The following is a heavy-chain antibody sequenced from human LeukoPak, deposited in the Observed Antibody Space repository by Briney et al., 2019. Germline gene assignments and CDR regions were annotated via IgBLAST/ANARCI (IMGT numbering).Heavy chain of an antibody. CDR3: ARACGGSCYYYYGMDV. D-gene: IGHD2-15*01. J-gene: IGHJ6*02. CDR2: ISAYNGNT. CDR1: GYTFTSYG. Sequence: WASVNVSCTASGYTFTSYGISWVRQAPGQGLEWMGWISAYNGNTNYAQKLQGRVTMTTDTSTSTAYMELRSLRSDDTAVYYCARACGGSCYYYYGMDVWGQGTTVTVSS. V-gene: IGHV1-18*01.